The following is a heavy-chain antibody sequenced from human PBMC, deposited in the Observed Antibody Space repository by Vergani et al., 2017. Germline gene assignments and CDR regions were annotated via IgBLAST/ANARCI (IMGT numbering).Heavy chain of an antibody. CDR1: GFTFDDYG. V-gene: IGHV3-20*04. J-gene: IGHJ2*01. D-gene: IGHD1-26*01. CDR2: INWNGGST. CDR3: ARAFGSGSYGSKPGKDWYFDL. Sequence: EVQLVESGGGVVRPGGSLRLSCAASGFTFDDYGMSWVRQAPGKGLEWVSGINWNGGSTGYADSVKGRFTISRDNAKNSLYLQMNSLRAEDTAVYYCARAFGSGSYGSKPGKDWYFDLWGRGTLVTVSS.